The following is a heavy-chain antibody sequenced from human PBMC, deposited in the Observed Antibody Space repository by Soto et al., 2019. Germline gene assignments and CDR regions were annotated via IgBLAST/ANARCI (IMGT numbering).Heavy chain of an antibody. CDR1: GGSFSGYY. J-gene: IGHJ4*02. CDR2: INHSGST. V-gene: IGHV4-34*01. CDR3: ARGSISVAGSEAAGSIFDY. Sequence: SETLSLTCAVYGGSFSGYYWSWIRQPPGKGLEWIGEINHSGSTSYNPSLKSRVTISVDTSKNQFSLKLSSVTAADTAVYYCARGSISVAGSEAAGSIFDYWGQGTLVTVSS. D-gene: IGHD6-19*01.